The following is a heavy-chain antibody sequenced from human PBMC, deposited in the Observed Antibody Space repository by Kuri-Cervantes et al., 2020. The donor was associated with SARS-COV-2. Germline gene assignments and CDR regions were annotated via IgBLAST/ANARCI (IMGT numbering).Heavy chain of an antibody. CDR1: GYSISSGYY. V-gene: IGHV4-38-2*02. Sequence: SETLSLTCTVSGYSISSGYYWGWIRQPPGKGLEWNGSIYHSGSTYYNPSLKSRVTISVDTSKNQFSLKLSSVTAADTAVYYCARGPAHDFWSGYRFDYWGQGTLVTVSS. CDR2: IYHSGST. CDR3: ARGPAHDFWSGYRFDY. J-gene: IGHJ4*02. D-gene: IGHD3-3*01.